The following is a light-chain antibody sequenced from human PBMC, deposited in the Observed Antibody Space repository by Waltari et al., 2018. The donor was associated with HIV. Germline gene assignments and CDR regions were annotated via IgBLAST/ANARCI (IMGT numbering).Light chain of an antibody. Sequence: QSALTQPPSASGSLGQSVTISCTGSSSDIGAYDFVSWFQQPPHSAPKRLLSEVTRRPSTGSDRFSASRSGNTAFLTVAGLQPDDEATYFCSSYGDSLRVLFGGGTNVTVL. V-gene: IGLV2-8*01. CDR2: EVT. J-gene: IGLJ3*02. CDR3: SSYGDSLRVL. CDR1: SSDIGAYDF.